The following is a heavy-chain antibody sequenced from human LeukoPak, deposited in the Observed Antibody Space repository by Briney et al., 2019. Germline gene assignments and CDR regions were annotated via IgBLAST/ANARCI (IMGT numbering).Heavy chain of an antibody. Sequence: SETLSLTCTVSGGSISSSSYYWSWIRQPAGKGLEWIGRIYTSGSTNYNPSLKSRVTISVDTSKNQFSLKLSSVTAADTAVYYCAREANQDTAMVPYYYYYYYMDVWGKGTTVTVSS. CDR1: GGSISSSSYY. V-gene: IGHV4-61*02. CDR3: AREANQDTAMVPYYYYYYYMDV. CDR2: IYTSGST. J-gene: IGHJ6*03. D-gene: IGHD5-18*01.